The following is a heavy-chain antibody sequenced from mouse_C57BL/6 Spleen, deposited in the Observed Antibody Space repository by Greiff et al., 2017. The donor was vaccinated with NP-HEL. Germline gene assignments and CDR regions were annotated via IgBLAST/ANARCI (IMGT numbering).Heavy chain of an antibody. CDR2: IYPGSGNA. V-gene: IGHV1-76*01. D-gene: IGHD1-1*01. CDR3: ARSITTVGDWYFDV. CDR1: GYTFTDYY. Sequence: VQLQQSGAELVRPGASVKLSCKASGYTFTDYYINWVKQRPGQGLEWIARIYPGSGNAYYNEKFKGKATLTAEKSSSTAYMQLSSLTSEDSAVYFCARSITTVGDWYFDVWGTGTTVTVSS. J-gene: IGHJ1*03.